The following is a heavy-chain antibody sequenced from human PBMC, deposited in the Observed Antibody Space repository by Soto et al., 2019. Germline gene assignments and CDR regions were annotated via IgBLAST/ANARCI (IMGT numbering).Heavy chain of an antibody. V-gene: IGHV2-5*02. CDR3: AHIPNYYQYDWFDP. J-gene: IGHJ5*02. CDR1: GFSLTTRGVG. CDR2: IYCDDDK. D-gene: IGHD3-16*01. Sequence: QITLKESGPTLVKPTQTLTLTCTFSGFSLTTRGVGVGWIRQPPGKALECLALIYCDDDKRYSPSLQSRLSIXKXTXTNQVVLTMTNVDPVDTATYYCAHIPNYYQYDWFDPWGQGTLVSVSS.